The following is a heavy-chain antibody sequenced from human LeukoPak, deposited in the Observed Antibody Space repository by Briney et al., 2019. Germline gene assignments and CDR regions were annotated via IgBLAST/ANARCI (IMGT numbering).Heavy chain of an antibody. V-gene: IGHV4-39*07. J-gene: IGHJ4*02. CDR3: ARHGGHYQSDD. Sequence: PSETLSLTCTVSGGSIRSSYYYWGWIRQPPGKGLEWIGSIYDSGSTYYNPSLRSRVTISIDKSENQFSLKLNSVTAADTAVYYCARHGGHYQSDDWGQGTLVTVSS. CDR2: IYDSGST. D-gene: IGHD2-21*01. CDR1: GGSIRSSYYY.